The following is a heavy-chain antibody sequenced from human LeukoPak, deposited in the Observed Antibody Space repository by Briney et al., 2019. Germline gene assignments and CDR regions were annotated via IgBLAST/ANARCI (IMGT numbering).Heavy chain of an antibody. J-gene: IGHJ4*02. CDR1: GVTLSTYA. Sequence: GGSLRLSCAASGVTLSTYAMSWARQAPGKGLEWVSGISSSGSGDNTYYADSVKGRFTISRDNSKNTLYLQMNSLRAEDTAVYYCAEHFGDYLTYFDYWGQGTLLTVSS. V-gene: IGHV3-23*01. D-gene: IGHD3-10*01. CDR3: AEHFGDYLTYFDY. CDR2: ISSSGSGDNT.